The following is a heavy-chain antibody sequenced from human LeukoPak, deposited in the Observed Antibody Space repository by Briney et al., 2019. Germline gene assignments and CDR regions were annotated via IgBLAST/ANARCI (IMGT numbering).Heavy chain of an antibody. J-gene: IGHJ4*02. CDR3: ARGPSVLLWFGESHPHFDY. Sequence: SETLSLTCTVSGGSISSGGYYWSWIRQPPGKGLEWIGEINHSGSTNYNPSLKSRVTISVDTSKNQFSLKLSSVTAADTAVYYCARGPSVLLWFGESHPHFDYWGQGTLVTVSS. D-gene: IGHD3-10*01. V-gene: IGHV4-34*01. CDR1: GGSISSGGYY. CDR2: INHSGST.